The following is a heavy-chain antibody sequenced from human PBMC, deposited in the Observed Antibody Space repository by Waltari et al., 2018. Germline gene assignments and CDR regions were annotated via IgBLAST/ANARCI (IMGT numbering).Heavy chain of an antibody. D-gene: IGHD1-26*01. Sequence: QVQLVQSGAEVKKPGSSVKVSCKASGGTFSSYTISWVRQAPGQGLEWMGRIIPILGIANYAPKFQGRVTITADKSTSTAYMELSSLRSEDTAVYYCAREMGIVGAFFPLDYWGQGTLVTVSS. CDR3: AREMGIVGAFFPLDY. CDR2: IIPILGIA. CDR1: GGTFSSYT. V-gene: IGHV1-69*02. J-gene: IGHJ4*02.